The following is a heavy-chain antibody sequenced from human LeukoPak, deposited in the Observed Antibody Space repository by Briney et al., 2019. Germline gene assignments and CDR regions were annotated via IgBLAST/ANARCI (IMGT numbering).Heavy chain of an antibody. CDR3: ARVNVVVPAAIHRSSFDY. J-gene: IGHJ4*02. CDR2: ISAYNGNT. Sequence: GASVKVSCKASGYTFTSYYMHWVRQAPGQGLEWMGWISAYNGNTNYAQKLQGRVTMTTDTSTSTAYMELRSLRSDDTAVYYCARVNVVVPAAIHRSSFDYWGQGTLVTVSS. V-gene: IGHV1-18*04. CDR1: GYTFTSYY. D-gene: IGHD2-2*01.